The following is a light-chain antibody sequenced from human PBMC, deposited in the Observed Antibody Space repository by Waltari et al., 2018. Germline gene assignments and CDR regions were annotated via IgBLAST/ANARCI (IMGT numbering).Light chain of an antibody. CDR1: DIGGKN. V-gene: IGLV3-9*01. CDR3: QVWDRSIVV. Sequence: YDLTQPPSVSVALGQMATITCGGKDIGGKNVHWYQQRPGQAPMLVIYRDDKRPSEIPERMSGSNSGNTATLTISSAQVEDEADYYCQVWDRSIVVFGGGTKLTVL. CDR2: RDD. J-gene: IGLJ3*02.